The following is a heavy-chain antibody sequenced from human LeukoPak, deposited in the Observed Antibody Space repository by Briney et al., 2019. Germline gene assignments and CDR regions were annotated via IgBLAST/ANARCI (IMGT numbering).Heavy chain of an antibody. D-gene: IGHD5-24*01. Sequence: SETLSLTCAVYGGSFSGYYWSWIRQPPGKGLEWIGEINHSGSTNYNPSLKSRVTISVDTSKNQFSLKLSSVTAADTAVYHCARGEDGYNFDYWGQGTLVTVSS. J-gene: IGHJ4*02. V-gene: IGHV4-34*01. CDR2: INHSGST. CDR3: ARGEDGYNFDY. CDR1: GGSFSGYY.